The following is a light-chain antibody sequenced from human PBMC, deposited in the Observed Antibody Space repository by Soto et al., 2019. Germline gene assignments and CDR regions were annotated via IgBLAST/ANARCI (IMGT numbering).Light chain of an antibody. J-gene: IGKJ2*03. CDR3: QQYGNPPPYS. Sequence: EIVLTQSPGTLSLSPGERATLSCRASQSVSRSLLAWYQQKPGHAPRLLIYGASTRATGIADRFSGSGSGTDLTLTISRLEPEDFAVYYCQQYGNPPPYSFGQGTKLEIK. CDR1: QSVSRSL. V-gene: IGKV3-20*01. CDR2: GAS.